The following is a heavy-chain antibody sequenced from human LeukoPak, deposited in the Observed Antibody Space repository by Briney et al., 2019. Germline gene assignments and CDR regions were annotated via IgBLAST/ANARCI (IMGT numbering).Heavy chain of an antibody. CDR1: GFTFSSYA. D-gene: IGHD3-10*01. V-gene: IGHV3-23*01. CDR3: AKGKLTPINYGSGSHGHYGMDV. Sequence: PGGSLRLSCAASGFTFSSYAMSWVRQAPGKGLEWVSAISGSGGSTYYADSVKGRFTISRDNSKNTLYLQMDSLRAEDTAVYDCAKGKLTPINYGSGSHGHYGMDVWGQGTTVTVSS. J-gene: IGHJ6*02. CDR2: ISGSGGST.